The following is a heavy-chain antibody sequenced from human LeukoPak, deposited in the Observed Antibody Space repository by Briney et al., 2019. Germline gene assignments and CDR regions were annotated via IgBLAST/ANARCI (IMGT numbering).Heavy chain of an antibody. CDR3: ARDLAAAAGSDTGTHFDY. J-gene: IGHJ4*02. V-gene: IGHV1-46*01. Sequence: GASVKVSCKASGYTFTSYYMHWVRQAPGQGLEWMGIINPSGGSTSYAQKFQGRVTMTRDTSTSTVYMELSSLRSEDTAVYYCARDLAAAAGSDTGTHFDYWGQGTLVTVSS. D-gene: IGHD6-13*01. CDR2: INPSGGST. CDR1: GYTFTSYY.